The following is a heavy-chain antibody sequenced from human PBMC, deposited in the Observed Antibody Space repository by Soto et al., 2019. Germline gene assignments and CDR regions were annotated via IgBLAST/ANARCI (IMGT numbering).Heavy chain of an antibody. J-gene: IGHJ4*02. Sequence: GGSLRLSCAASGFTFSSYCMHWVRQAPGKGLEWVAVIWYDGSNKYYADSVKGRFTISRDNSKNTLYLQMNSLRAEDTAVYYCASGYDSSGYYQEFDYWGQGTLVTVSS. CDR3: ASGYDSSGYYQEFDY. CDR2: IWYDGSNK. V-gene: IGHV3-33*01. D-gene: IGHD3-22*01. CDR1: GFTFSSYC.